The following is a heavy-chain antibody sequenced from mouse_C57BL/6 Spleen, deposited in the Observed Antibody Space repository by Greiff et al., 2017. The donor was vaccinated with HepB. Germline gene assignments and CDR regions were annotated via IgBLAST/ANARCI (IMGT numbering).Heavy chain of an antibody. Sequence: EVKLMESGPELVKPGASVKISCKASGYSFTGYYMNWVKQSPEKSLEWIGEINPSTGGTTYNQKFKAKATLTVDKSSSTAYMQLKSLTSEDSAVYYCARTYYSNYEGDYAMDYWGQGTSVTVSS. CDR3: ARTYYSNYEGDYAMDY. V-gene: IGHV1-42*01. D-gene: IGHD2-5*01. J-gene: IGHJ4*01. CDR2: INPSTGGT. CDR1: GYSFTGYY.